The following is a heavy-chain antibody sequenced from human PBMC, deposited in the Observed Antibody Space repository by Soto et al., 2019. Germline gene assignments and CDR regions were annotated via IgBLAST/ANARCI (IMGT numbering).Heavy chain of an antibody. D-gene: IGHD3-3*01. Sequence: QLHLVQSGAVVKKPGASVTVSCSASGYPVTAYYMHWVRQAPGRGLEWMGGINAATGADKNTQTFQGRVTMTRDTSTSKVFMELGGLTSEDTAVFYCARGGGVGVAGSAAFDMWGQGTLVTVSS. CDR1: GYPVTAYY. CDR2: INAATGAD. V-gene: IGHV1-2*02. CDR3: ARGGGVGVAGSAAFDM. J-gene: IGHJ3*02.